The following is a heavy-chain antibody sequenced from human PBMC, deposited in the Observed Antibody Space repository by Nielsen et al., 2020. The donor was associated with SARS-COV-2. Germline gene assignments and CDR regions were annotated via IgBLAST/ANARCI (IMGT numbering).Heavy chain of an antibody. CDR3: TGSGRY. CDR1: GLTFSSSW. Sequence: GESLKISCAASGLTFSSSWMTWVRQTPGKGLEWVANIKEDGSETFYVDSAKGRFTVSRDNAKNSLYLQMNSLRVEDTAIYYCTGSGRYWGQGTLVTVSS. D-gene: IGHD6-19*01. V-gene: IGHV3-7*01. J-gene: IGHJ4*02. CDR2: IKEDGSET.